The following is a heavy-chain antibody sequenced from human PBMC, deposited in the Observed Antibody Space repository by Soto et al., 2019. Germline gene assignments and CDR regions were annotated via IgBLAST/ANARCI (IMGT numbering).Heavy chain of an antibody. CDR3: ARGDSNSWSDY. CDR1: GFTFRTYA. Sequence: QVQLVESGGGVVQPGRSLRLSCAASGFTFRTYAMDWVRQAPGKGLEWVAVISYDGTNKYYADSVKGRFTISRDNSKNTLSLQMNSLRAEDTAVYYCARGDSNSWSDYWGQGTLDTVSS. CDR2: ISYDGTNK. J-gene: IGHJ4*02. D-gene: IGHD6-13*01. V-gene: IGHV3-30*01.